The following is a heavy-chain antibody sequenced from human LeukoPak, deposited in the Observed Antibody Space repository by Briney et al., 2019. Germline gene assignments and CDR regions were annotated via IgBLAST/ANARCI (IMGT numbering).Heavy chain of an antibody. D-gene: IGHD3-22*01. V-gene: IGHV3-48*04. Sequence: GGSLRLSCAASGFTFSSYSMNWVRQAPGKGLEWVSYISSSSSTIYYADSVKGRFTISRDDAKNSLYLQMNSLRAEDTAVYYCATHPYDSSGPAGYYYYGMDVWGQGTTVTVSS. CDR3: ATHPYDSSGPAGYYYYGMDV. CDR1: GFTFSSYS. J-gene: IGHJ6*02. CDR2: ISSSSSTI.